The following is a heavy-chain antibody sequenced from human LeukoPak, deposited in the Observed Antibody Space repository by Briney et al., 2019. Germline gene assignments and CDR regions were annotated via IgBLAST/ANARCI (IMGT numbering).Heavy chain of an antibody. CDR2: ISHSGGT. Sequence: LRLSCAASGFTFSDYYMSWIRQDPGKGLEWIGEISHSGGTNYTNYNPSLKSRVTISIDTSKNQFSLRLSSVTAADTAVYYCARGSRLPLDFWDQGSLVTVSS. CDR1: GFTFSDYY. D-gene: IGHD3-16*01. V-gene: IGHV4-34*01. CDR3: ARGSRLPLDF. J-gene: IGHJ4*02.